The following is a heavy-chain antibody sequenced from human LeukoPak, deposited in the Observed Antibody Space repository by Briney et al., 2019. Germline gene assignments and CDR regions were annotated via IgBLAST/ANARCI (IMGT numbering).Heavy chain of an antibody. CDR3: AKIILNYYYYMDV. CDR1: GFTFSSYG. Sequence: GGSLRLSCAASGFTFSSYGMRWVRQAPGKGLEWVAFIRYDGSNKYYADSVKGRFTISRDNSKNTLYLQMNSLRAEDTAVYYCAKIILNYYYYMDVWGKGTTVTISS. CDR2: IRYDGSNK. J-gene: IGHJ6*03. V-gene: IGHV3-30*02. D-gene: IGHD2-21*01.